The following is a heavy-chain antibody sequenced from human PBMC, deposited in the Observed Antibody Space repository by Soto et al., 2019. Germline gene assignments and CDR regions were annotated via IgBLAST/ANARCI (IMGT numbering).Heavy chain of an antibody. Sequence: PGGSLRLSCAASGFNFFTSGMHWVRQAPVKGLEWVAAIWHDGSKQFYANSVNGRFTISKDISKNTLFLQMNSLRAEDEAVYYCLRDVWAYGCGRSGCGIFDYWGKGTPVSVSS. V-gene: IGHV3-33*01. CDR1: GFNFFTSG. J-gene: IGHJ4*02. D-gene: IGHD2-21*01. CDR2: IWHDGSKQ. CDR3: LRDVWAYGCGRSGCGIFDY.